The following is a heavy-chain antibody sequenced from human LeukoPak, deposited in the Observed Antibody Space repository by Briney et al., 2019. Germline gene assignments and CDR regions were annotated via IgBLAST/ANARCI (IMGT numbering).Heavy chain of an antibody. CDR2: IYYSGST. D-gene: IGHD3-22*01. Sequence: SETLSLTCTVSGGSISSGDYYWSWIRQPPGKGLEWIGYIYYSGSTYYNPSLKSRVTISVDTSKNQFSLKLSSVTAADTAVYYCASIPPPSYYYDSSGYDDAFDIWGQGTMVTVSS. J-gene: IGHJ3*02. V-gene: IGHV4-30-4*02. CDR1: GGSISSGDYY. CDR3: ASIPPPSYYYDSSGYDDAFDI.